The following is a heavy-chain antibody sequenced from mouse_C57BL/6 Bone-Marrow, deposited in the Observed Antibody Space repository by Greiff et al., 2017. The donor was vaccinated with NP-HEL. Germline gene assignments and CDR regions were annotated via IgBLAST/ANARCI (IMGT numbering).Heavy chain of an antibody. D-gene: IGHD2-4*01. CDR1: GYTFTSYW. J-gene: IGHJ4*01. CDR3: ARTTMSTTRRGHYAMDY. Sequence: QVQLKQPGAELVKPGASVKMSCKASGYTFTSYWITWVKQRPGQGLEWIGDIYPGSGSTNYIEKFKSKATLTVDTSSSTAYMQLSSLTSEDSAVYYCARTTMSTTRRGHYAMDYWGQGTSVTVSS. V-gene: IGHV1-55*01. CDR2: IYPGSGST.